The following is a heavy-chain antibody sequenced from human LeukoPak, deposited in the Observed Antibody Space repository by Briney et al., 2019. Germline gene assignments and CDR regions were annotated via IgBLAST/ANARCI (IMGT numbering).Heavy chain of an antibody. CDR1: GYTFTSYG. J-gene: IGHJ5*02. V-gene: IGHV1-18*01. CDR2: ISAYNGNT. Sequence: EASVKLSCKASGYTFTSYGISWVRQAPGQGLEWMGWISAYNGNTNYAQKLQGRVTMTTDTSTSTAYMELRSLRSDDTAVYYCARDLGYSYGPNWFDPWGQGTLVTVSS. CDR3: ARDLGYSYGPNWFDP. D-gene: IGHD5-18*01.